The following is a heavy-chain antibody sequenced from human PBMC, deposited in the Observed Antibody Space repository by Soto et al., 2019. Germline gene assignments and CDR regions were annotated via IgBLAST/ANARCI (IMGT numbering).Heavy chain of an antibody. D-gene: IGHD3-16*02. V-gene: IGHV4-30-4*01. CDR1: GGSISSDDYY. J-gene: IGHJ4*02. CDR2: IYYSGST. CDR3: ARRSLGYRRYFDY. Sequence: SETLSLTCTVSGGSISSDDYYWSWIRQPPGKGLEWIGYIYYSGSTYYNPSLKSRLTISADTSKNQFSLKLSSVTAADTAVYCWARRSLGYRRYFDYWGQATLVTVSS.